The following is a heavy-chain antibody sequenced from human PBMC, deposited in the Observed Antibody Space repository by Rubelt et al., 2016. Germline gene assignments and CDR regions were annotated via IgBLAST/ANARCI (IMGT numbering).Heavy chain of an antibody. CDR2: IYYSGST. CDR1: GSSISSYY. Sequence: QVQLQESGPGLVKPSETLSLTCTVSGSSISSYYWSWIRQPPGKGLEWIGYIYYSGSTNYNPSLKSRVTISVDTSKNQFSLKLSSVTAADTAVYYCARLKADNWFDPWGQGTLVTVSS. CDR3: ARLKADNWFDP. V-gene: IGHV4-59*08. D-gene: IGHD6-13*01. J-gene: IGHJ5*02.